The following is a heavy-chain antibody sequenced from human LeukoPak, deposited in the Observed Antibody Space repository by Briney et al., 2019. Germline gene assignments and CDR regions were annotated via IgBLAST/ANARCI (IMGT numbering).Heavy chain of an antibody. CDR1: GGSFTTYY. CDR2: IYYSGNA. J-gene: IGHJ3*02. Sequence: SETLSLTCAVYGGSFTTYYWSWIRQTPGKGLEWIGYIYYSGNANYNPSLRSRVTISVDTSKNQFSLKLTSMTAADTAVYYCVRGRDHPDIWGQGTMVTVSS. CDR3: VRGRDHPDI. V-gene: IGHV4-59*01.